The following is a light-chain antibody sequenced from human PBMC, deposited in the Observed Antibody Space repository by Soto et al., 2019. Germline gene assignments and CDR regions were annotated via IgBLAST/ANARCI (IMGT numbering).Light chain of an antibody. J-gene: IGLJ1*01. CDR1: SSDVGSYNL. V-gene: IGLV2-23*01. CDR2: EDD. CDR3: CSFADGFTYV. Sequence: QSVLTQPASVSGSPGQSVTISCTGTSSDVGSYNLVSWYQHYPGKAPKLLICEDDKRPSGVSHRFSGSKSGNTASLTISGLQAEDEADYFCCSFADGFTYVFGTGTKLTVL.